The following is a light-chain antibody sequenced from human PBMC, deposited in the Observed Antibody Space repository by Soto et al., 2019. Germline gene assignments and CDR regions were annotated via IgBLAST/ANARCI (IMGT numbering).Light chain of an antibody. J-gene: IGKJ1*01. CDR1: QNVGNN. CDR3: QQFNNWPPWT. Sequence: EIVMTQSPATLSVSPGERATLSCRASQNVGNNLVWYQQKPGQAPRLLIYGASTRAAGIPDRFSGSGSGTEFTHTISGLQSDDFAVYYCQQFNNWPPWTFGQGTKVDIK. V-gene: IGKV3-15*01. CDR2: GAS.